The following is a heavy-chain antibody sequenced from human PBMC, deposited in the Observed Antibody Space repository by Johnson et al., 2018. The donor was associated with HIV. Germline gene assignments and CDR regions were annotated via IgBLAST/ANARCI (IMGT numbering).Heavy chain of an antibody. D-gene: IGHD6-19*01. Sequence: LLVESGGGLVQPGRSLRLSCAASGFTFDDYAMHWVRQAPGKGLEWVSGISWNSGSIGYADSVKGRFTISRDNAKNSLYLQMNSLRPEDTAVYYCARDHGWSRGWLFDAFDIWGQGTMVTVSS. CDR2: ISWNSGSI. V-gene: IGHV3-9*01. CDR3: ARDHGWSRGWLFDAFDI. J-gene: IGHJ3*02. CDR1: GFTFDDYA.